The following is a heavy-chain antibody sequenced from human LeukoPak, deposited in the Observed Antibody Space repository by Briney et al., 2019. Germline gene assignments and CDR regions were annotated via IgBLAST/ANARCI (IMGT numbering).Heavy chain of an antibody. CDR2: IWYDGSNK. CDR1: GFTFSSYG. J-gene: IGHJ4*02. Sequence: GGSLRLSCAASGFTFSSYGMHWVRQAPGKGLEWVAVIWYDGSNKYYADSVKGRFTISRDNSKNTLYLQMNSLGAEDTAVYYCARDGRFGELLAYYFDYWGQGTLVTVSS. V-gene: IGHV3-33*01. CDR3: ARDGRFGELLAYYFDY. D-gene: IGHD3-10*01.